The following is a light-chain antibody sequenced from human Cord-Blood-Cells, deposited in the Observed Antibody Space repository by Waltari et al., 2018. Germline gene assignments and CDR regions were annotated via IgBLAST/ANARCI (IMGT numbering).Light chain of an antibody. J-gene: IGLJ3*02. CDR1: NIGSKR. CDR3: QVWDSSSDHPV. Sequence: SYVLTQPPSVSVAPGKTARITCGGTNIGSKRVHWYQQKQGQAPVLVIYYDSDRPSGIPERFSGSNSGNTATLTISRVEAGDEADYYCQVWDSSSDHPVFGGGTKLTVL. CDR2: YDS. V-gene: IGLV3-21*04.